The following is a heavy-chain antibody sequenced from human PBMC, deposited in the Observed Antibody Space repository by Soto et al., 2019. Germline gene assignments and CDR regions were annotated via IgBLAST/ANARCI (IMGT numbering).Heavy chain of an antibody. Sequence: SETLSLTCTVSRGSISSGTNYWAWIRQPPGRGLEWIANIYYSGRTFYNRSLKSRVTISLDTSKNQFSLKLRSVTAADTAVYYCARHEAGWSFDTWGQGSLVTVSS. CDR3: ARHEAGWSFDT. J-gene: IGHJ4*02. V-gene: IGHV4-39*01. D-gene: IGHD2-8*01. CDR2: IYYSGRT. CDR1: RGSISSGTNY.